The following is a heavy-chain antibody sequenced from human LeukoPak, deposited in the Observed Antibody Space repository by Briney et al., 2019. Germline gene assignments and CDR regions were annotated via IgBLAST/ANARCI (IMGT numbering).Heavy chain of an antibody. Sequence: GGSLRLSCAASGFSFSTYWMSWVRQAPGKGLEWVANIKQDGSEKYYVDSVKGRFTISRDNAKNSLYLQMNSLRAEDTAVYYCARGPARPHYYYYYMDVWGKGTTVTVSS. J-gene: IGHJ6*03. CDR1: GFSFSTYW. CDR2: IKQDGSEK. CDR3: ARGPARPHYYYYYMDV. V-gene: IGHV3-7*04.